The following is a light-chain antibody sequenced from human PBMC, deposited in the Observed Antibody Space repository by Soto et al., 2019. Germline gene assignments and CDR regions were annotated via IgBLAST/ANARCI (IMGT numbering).Light chain of an antibody. Sequence: VVLTQSPATLSLSPGERATLSCRASQSVSSSLAWYQQKPGQAPRLLIYDASNRATGIPARFSGSGSGTDFTLTISSLEPEDFAVYYCQHRSNWPLTFGGGTKVDIK. J-gene: IGKJ4*01. CDR1: QSVSSS. V-gene: IGKV3-11*01. CDR2: DAS. CDR3: QHRSNWPLT.